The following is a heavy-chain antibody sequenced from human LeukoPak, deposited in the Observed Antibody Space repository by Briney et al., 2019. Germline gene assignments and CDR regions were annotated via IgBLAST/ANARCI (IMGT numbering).Heavy chain of an antibody. D-gene: IGHD3-16*01. Sequence: GGSLRLSCAASGFTFSTCVMSWVRQAPGKGLEWVSSISETGGGTYYADSVRGRFTISRDNSKNTVYLQMNSLRAEDAAVYYCAKDRIRGNSRWGQGTLVTVSS. CDR3: AKDRIRGNSR. J-gene: IGHJ4*02. CDR2: ISETGGGT. V-gene: IGHV3-23*01. CDR1: GFTFSTCV.